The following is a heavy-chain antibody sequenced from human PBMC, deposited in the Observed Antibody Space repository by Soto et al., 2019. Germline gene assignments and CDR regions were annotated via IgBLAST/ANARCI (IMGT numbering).Heavy chain of an antibody. J-gene: IGHJ5*02. CDR1: GYSFTSYW. Sequence: PGESLKISCKGSGYSFTSYWISWVRQMPGKGLEWMGRIDPSDSYTNYSPSFQGHVTISADKSISTAYLQWSSLKASDTAMYSCAREMATIHNWFYPWGQGTLVTVSS. CDR2: IDPSDSYT. V-gene: IGHV5-10-1*01. CDR3: AREMATIHNWFYP. D-gene: IGHD5-12*01.